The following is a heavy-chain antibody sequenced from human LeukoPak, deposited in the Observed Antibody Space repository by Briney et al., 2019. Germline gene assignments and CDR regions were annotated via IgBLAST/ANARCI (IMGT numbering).Heavy chain of an antibody. V-gene: IGHV3-23*01. Sequence: GGSLRLSCAASGFTFSSYAMSWVRQAPGKGLEWVSAISGSGGSTYYADSVKGRFTISRDNSKNTLYLQLNSLRAEDTAVYYCAKDHVGPLGANDYWGQGTLVTVSS. CDR2: ISGSGGST. D-gene: IGHD3-16*01. J-gene: IGHJ4*02. CDR3: AKDHVGPLGANDY. CDR1: GFTFSSYA.